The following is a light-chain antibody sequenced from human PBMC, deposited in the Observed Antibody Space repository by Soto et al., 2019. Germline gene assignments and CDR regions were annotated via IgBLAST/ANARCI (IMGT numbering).Light chain of an antibody. CDR3: QQSGSSPGT. V-gene: IGKV3-20*01. CDR1: QSVSSSY. Sequence: EIVLTQSPGTLSLSPGERATLSCRASQSVSSSYLAWYQQKPGQAPRLLIYGASSRATGIPDRFSGSGSGTDFTLTISRLEPEDFAVYYCQQSGSSPGTFGGGTMVEIK. CDR2: GAS. J-gene: IGKJ4*01.